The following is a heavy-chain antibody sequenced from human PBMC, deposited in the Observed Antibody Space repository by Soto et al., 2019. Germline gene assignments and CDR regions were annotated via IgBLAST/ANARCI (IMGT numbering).Heavy chain of an antibody. D-gene: IGHD1-1*01. Sequence: ASVKVSFKGSGYSFTSCGISWVRQAPGQGLEWMGWISAYNGNTNYAQKLQGRVTMTTDTSTSTAYMELRSLRSDDTAVYYCARDPMTGSGTHYGMDVWGQGTTVTVSS. CDR1: GYSFTSCG. CDR3: ARDPMTGSGTHYGMDV. J-gene: IGHJ6*02. V-gene: IGHV1-18*01. CDR2: ISAYNGNT.